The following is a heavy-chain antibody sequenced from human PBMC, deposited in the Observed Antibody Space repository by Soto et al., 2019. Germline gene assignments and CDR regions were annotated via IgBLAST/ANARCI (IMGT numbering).Heavy chain of an antibody. V-gene: IGHV3-9*01. CDR2: ISWNSGSI. D-gene: IGHD6-19*01. CDR3: ARARDLGLAVAGRHYFDY. Sequence: GGSLRLSCAASGFTFDDYAMHWVRQAPGKGLEWVSGISWNSGSIGYADSVKGRFTISRDNAKNSLYLQMNSLRAEDTALYYCARARDLGLAVAGRHYFDYWGQGTLVTVSS. J-gene: IGHJ4*02. CDR1: GFTFDDYA.